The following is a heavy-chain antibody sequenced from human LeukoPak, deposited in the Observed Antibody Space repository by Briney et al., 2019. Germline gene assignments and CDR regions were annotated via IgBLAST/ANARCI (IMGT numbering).Heavy chain of an antibody. V-gene: IGHV3-74*01. D-gene: IGHD6-13*01. CDR3: VRDIAPGGTVWFDI. J-gene: IGHJ5*02. CDR1: GFTVKEYY. Sequence: GGSLRLSCAASGFTVKEYYMYWIRQAPGRGPMSVSRISDDGGTKLYAGFAKGRFTMSRDSAKNTVYLQMNSLRVEDTAKYYCVRDIAPGGTVWFDIWGQGTLVTVSS. CDR2: ISDDGGTK.